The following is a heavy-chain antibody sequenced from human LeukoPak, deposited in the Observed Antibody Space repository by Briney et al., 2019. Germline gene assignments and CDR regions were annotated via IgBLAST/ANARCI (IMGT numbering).Heavy chain of an antibody. CDR1: GYSISSGYY. J-gene: IGHJ4*02. V-gene: IGHV4-38-2*01. Sequence: SETLSLTWAVSGYSISSGYYWGWIRQPPGKGLEWIGSIYHSGSTYYNPSLKSRVTISVDTSKNQFSLKLSSVTAADTAVYYCAFMVRGILLLDYWGQGTLVTVSS. D-gene: IGHD3-10*01. CDR2: IYHSGST. CDR3: AFMVRGILLLDY.